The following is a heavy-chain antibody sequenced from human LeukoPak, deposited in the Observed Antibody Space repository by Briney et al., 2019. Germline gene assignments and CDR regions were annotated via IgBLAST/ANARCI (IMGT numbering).Heavy chain of an antibody. CDR2: ISYDGSNK. CDR1: GFSFSSYG. Sequence: GGSLRLSCAASGFSFSSYGMHWVRQAPGKGLEWVAVISYDGSNKYYADSVKGRFTISRDNSKNTLYLQMNSLRAEDTAVYYCAKDLSADTAMVTYYYYGMDVWGQGTTVTVSS. CDR3: AKDLSADTAMVTYYYYGMDV. D-gene: IGHD5-18*01. J-gene: IGHJ6*02. V-gene: IGHV3-30*18.